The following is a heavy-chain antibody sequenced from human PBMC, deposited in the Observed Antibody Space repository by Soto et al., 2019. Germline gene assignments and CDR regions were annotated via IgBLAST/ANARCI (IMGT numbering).Heavy chain of an antibody. CDR1: GGTFSSYA. CDR3: ASPSTVVATYDGFDI. J-gene: IGHJ3*02. Sequence: QVQLVQSGAEVKKPGSSVKVSCKASGGTFSSYAISWVRQAPGQGLEWMGGIIPIFGTANYAQKFQGRVTITADESTSVAYRELSSMRSDDTAVYYCASPSTVVATYDGFDIWGQRTIVIVSA. CDR2: IIPIFGTA. V-gene: IGHV1-69*12. D-gene: IGHD2-15*01.